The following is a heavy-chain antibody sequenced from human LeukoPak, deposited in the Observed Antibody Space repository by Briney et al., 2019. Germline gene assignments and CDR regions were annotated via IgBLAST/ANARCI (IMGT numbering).Heavy chain of an antibody. V-gene: IGHV4-39*01. Sequence: SETLSLTCDVSGGSISTDDYWWGWIRQPPGKGLEWIAIIFFTGKTHHNPSLRSRAFMSVDTSKNQFSLRLSAVTAADTAVYYCARQMGLGVWALDYWGQGILVTVSS. CDR3: ARQMGLGVWALDY. D-gene: IGHD5/OR15-5a*01. J-gene: IGHJ4*02. CDR1: GGSISTDDYW. CDR2: IFFTGKT.